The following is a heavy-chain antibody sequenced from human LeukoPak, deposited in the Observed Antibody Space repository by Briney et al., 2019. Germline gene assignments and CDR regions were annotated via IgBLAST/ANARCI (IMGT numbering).Heavy chain of an antibody. CDR3: AREYRGVNTCGFDI. J-gene: IGHJ3*02. Sequence: AGGSLRLSCAASGFTFSDYYMHWVRQAPGKGLEYVSSISGNGESTNYANSVRGRFTLSRDNSKNTLFPQMGSLISEDMAVYYCAREYRGVNTCGFDIWGQGTMLTVSA. V-gene: IGHV3-64*01. D-gene: IGHD3-10*01. CDR2: ISGNGEST. CDR1: GFTFSDYY.